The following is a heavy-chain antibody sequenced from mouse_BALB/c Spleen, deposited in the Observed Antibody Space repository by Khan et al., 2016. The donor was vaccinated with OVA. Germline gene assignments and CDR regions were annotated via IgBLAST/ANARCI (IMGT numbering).Heavy chain of an antibody. V-gene: IGHV1S56*01. J-gene: IGHJ4*01. Sequence: QVQLQQSGPDLVKPGASVKISCKASGYTFTTYYLHWVKQRPGQGLEWIGWIYPGNGNTKYNEKFKDKATLTADKSSSTAYMQVSGLTSEDSAVYFCARDDYFVGDAMDCWGQGSSITVSS. CDR3: ARDDYFVGDAMDC. D-gene: IGHD2-4*01. CDR2: IYPGNGNT. CDR1: GYTFTTYY.